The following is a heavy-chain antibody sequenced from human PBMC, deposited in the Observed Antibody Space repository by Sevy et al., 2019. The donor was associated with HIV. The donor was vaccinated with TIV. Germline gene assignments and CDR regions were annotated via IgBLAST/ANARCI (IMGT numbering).Heavy chain of an antibody. J-gene: IGHJ5*02. Sequence: SETLSLTCTVSGGSISSYYWSWIRQPPGKGLEWIGYIYYSGSTNYNPSLKSRVTISVDTSKNQFSLKLSSVTAADKAVYYCARGVDIYRDFWFDPWGQGTLVTVSS. CDR2: IYYSGST. V-gene: IGHV4-59*01. D-gene: IGHD5-12*01. CDR1: GGSISSYY. CDR3: ARGVDIYRDFWFDP.